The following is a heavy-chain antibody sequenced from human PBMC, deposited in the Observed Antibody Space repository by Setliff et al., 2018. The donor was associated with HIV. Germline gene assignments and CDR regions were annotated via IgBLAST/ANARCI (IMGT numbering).Heavy chain of an antibody. CDR3: ARAPAVTTSLFFDY. V-gene: IGHV3-66*01. CDR1: GFTVSSDY. J-gene: IGHJ4*02. CDR2: IHSGGST. Sequence: PGESLKISCAASGFTVSSDYMNWVRQAPGKGLEWVSVIHSGGSTFYAESVKGRFTISRDNSKNTVYLQMNSLRAEDTAVYYCARAPAVTTSLFFDYLGQGTLGTV. D-gene: IGHD4-17*01.